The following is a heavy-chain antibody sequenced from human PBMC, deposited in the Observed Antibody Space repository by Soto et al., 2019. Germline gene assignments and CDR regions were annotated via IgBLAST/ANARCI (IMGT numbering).Heavy chain of an antibody. J-gene: IGHJ4*02. CDR3: ARELNTESSAYYSFAF. CDR2: VSTNDDRT. D-gene: IGHD3-22*01. Sequence: GASVKVSCKTSGYTFTARGLAWLRQAPGQRPEWMGWVSTNDDRTNYAQKFQGRVTMTTDRSTTTTSMELRSLRGDDTAVYYCARELNTESSAYYSFAFWGQGTLVTVSS. CDR1: GYTFTARG. V-gene: IGHV1-18*01.